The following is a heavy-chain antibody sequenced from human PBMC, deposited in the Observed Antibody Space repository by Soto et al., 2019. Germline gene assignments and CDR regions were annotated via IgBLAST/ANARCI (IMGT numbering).Heavy chain of an antibody. D-gene: IGHD2-2*01. CDR1: GYSFTSYW. CDR3: ATNPIGYCSSTSCSGDYYYGMDV. V-gene: IGHV5-10-1*01. Sequence: GESLKISCKGSGYSFTSYWISWVRQMPGKGLEWMGRIDPSDSYTNYSPSFQGHVTISADKSISTAYLQWSSLRASDTAMYYCATNPIGYCSSTSCSGDYYYGMDVWGQGTTVTVSS. CDR2: IDPSDSYT. J-gene: IGHJ6*02.